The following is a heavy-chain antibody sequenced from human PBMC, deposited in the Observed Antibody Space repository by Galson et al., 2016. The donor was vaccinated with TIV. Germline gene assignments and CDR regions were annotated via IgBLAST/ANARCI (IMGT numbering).Heavy chain of an antibody. CDR3: TRDSSSSSSRTLDY. D-gene: IGHD6-6*01. CDR1: GFTFNVYS. J-gene: IGHJ4*02. Sequence: SLRLSCAASGFTFNVYSMNWVRQAPGKGLEWVSYISSSSSTTYYADSVKGRFTISRDSAKNSLYLQMNSLRAEDTAVYYCTRDSSSSSSRTLDYWGQGTLVTVSS. V-gene: IGHV3-48*01. CDR2: ISSSSSTT.